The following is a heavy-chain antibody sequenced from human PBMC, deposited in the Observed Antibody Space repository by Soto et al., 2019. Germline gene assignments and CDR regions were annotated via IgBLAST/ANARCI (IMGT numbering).Heavy chain of an antibody. CDR2: INPSTGTT. J-gene: IGHJ4*02. D-gene: IGHD3-10*01. Sequence: QVQLVQSGAEVKKPGASVKVSCKASGYTFTNDYMHWVRQAPGQGLEWMGIINPSTGTTSYAQKFQSRVTMTRDTSTRTVKNELSSLRSDDTGVYYCARASWDRVRGVKEFYCWGQGTLVTVSS. CDR3: ARASWDRVRGVKEFYC. CDR1: GYTFTNDY. V-gene: IGHV1-46*01.